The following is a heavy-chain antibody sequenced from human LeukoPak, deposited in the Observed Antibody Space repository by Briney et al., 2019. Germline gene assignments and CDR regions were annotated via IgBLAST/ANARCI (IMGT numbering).Heavy chain of an antibody. Sequence: SETLSLTCAVYGGSFSGYYWSWIRQPPGKGLEWIGYIYYSGSTDYNPSLKSRVTISVDTSKNQFFLKLSSVTAADTAVYYCARRWATQGRNFDYWGQGTLVTVSS. CDR1: GGSFSGYY. CDR2: IYYSGST. D-gene: IGHD5-12*01. V-gene: IGHV4-59*12. J-gene: IGHJ4*02. CDR3: ARRWATQGRNFDY.